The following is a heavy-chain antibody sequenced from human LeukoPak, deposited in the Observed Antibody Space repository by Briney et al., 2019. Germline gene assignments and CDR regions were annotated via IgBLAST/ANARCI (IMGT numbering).Heavy chain of an antibody. CDR3: ARSGSGSYSGYYYYMDV. D-gene: IGHD3-10*01. V-gene: IGHV1-8*02. Sequence: ASVKVSCKASGYTFTGYYMHWVRQAPGQGLEWMGWMNPNSGNTGYAQKFQGRVTMTRNTSISTAYMELSSLRSEDTAVYYCARSGSGSYSGYYYYMDVWGKGTTVTISS. CDR1: GYTFTGYY. CDR2: MNPNSGNT. J-gene: IGHJ6*03.